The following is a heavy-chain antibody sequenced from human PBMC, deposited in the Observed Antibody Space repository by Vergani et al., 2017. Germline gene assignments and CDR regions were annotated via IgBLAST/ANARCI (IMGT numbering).Heavy chain of an antibody. J-gene: IGHJ4*02. D-gene: IGHD1-1*01. CDR3: ARHTTYTDS. Sequence: EVELVQSGPEMRKPGASLKISCKGSEYSFGNYWIGWVRQMPGKGLEWMGIIYPADSDTRYSPSFQGQVTISADKSISTAFLQWDSVKASDTALYYCARHTTYTDSWGQGTLVTVSS. CDR1: EYSFGNYW. V-gene: IGHV5-51*01. CDR2: IYPADSDT.